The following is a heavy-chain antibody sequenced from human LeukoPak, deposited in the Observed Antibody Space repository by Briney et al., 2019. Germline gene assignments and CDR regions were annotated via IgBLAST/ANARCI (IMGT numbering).Heavy chain of an antibody. Sequence: GGSLRLSCAPSGFTFSTYWMHWVRQAPEEGLVWVSQINTDGNSTTCADSVKGRFTVSRDNAKNTLYLQMNSLRAEDTAVYYCARELASGDWGQGTLVTVSS. CDR2: INTDGNST. D-gene: IGHD6-13*01. CDR3: ARELASGD. J-gene: IGHJ4*02. V-gene: IGHV3-74*01. CDR1: GFTFSTYW.